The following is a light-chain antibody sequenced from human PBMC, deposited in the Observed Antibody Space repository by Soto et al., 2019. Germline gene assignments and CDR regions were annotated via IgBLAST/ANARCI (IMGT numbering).Light chain of an antibody. V-gene: IGKV1-5*01. CDR2: DAS. CDR3: QQYNNFRDS. J-gene: IGKJ2*01. Sequence: DIQMTQSPSTLSASVGDRVTITCRASQNIVRWLAWYQQKPGKAPELLIYDASTLESGVPSRFSGGGSGTEFTLTISSLQPDDVATYYCQQYNNFRDSFGQGTKLE. CDR1: QNIVRW.